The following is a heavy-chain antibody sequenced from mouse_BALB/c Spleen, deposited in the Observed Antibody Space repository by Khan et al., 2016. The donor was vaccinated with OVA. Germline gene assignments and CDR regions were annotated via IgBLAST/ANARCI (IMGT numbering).Heavy chain of an antibody. CDR1: GFSLTGYG. V-gene: IGHV2-6-7*01. CDR2: IWGDGST. CDR3: ARAYYANYREAMDY. Sequence: VQLVESGPGPVAPSQSLSITCTVSGFSLTGYGVNWVRQPPGKGLEWLGMIWGDGSTDYNSALKSRLSISKDNSKSQVFLKMYSLQTDDTARYYCARAYYANYREAMDYWGQGTSVTVSS. D-gene: IGHD2-10*01. J-gene: IGHJ4*01.